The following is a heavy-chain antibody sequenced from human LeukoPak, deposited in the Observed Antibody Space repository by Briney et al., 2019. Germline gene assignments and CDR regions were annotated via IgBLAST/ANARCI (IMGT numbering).Heavy chain of an antibody. CDR1: GYTFTSYG. J-gene: IGHJ4*02. CDR2: ISAYNGNT. D-gene: IGHD4-17*01. CDR3: ANLVGTTVTTPADY. Sequence: ASVKVSCKASGYTFTSYGITWVRQAPGQGLEWMGWISAYNGNTNYAQKLQGRVTMTTDTSTSTAYMELSRLRSDDTAVYYCANLVGTTVTTPADYWGQGTLVTVSS. V-gene: IGHV1-18*01.